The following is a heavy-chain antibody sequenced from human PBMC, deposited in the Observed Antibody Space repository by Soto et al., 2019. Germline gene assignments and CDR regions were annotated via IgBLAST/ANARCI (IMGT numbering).Heavy chain of an antibody. V-gene: IGHV1-69*06. CDR2: TIPVFNTA. J-gene: IGHJ3*02. CDR3: ARGDYGSGNYYTGPAAFDI. D-gene: IGHD3-10*01. CDR1: GGTLSDHG. Sequence: QVQLEQSGAEVKKPGSSVKVSCKASGGTLSDHGVAWLRQAPGQGLEWMGGTIPVFNTAKYAQKVQGRVTVTADKFTNIAYMELSSLRSEDTAFYFCARGDYGSGNYYTGPAAFDIWGQGTVVIVSS.